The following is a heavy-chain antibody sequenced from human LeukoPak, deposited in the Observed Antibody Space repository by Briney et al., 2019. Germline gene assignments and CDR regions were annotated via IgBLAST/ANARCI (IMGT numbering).Heavy chain of an antibody. CDR2: IYYSGST. CDR1: GGSISSSSYY. CDR3: ARHKTYYDILTGYYNPSYFDY. D-gene: IGHD3-9*01. V-gene: IGHV4-39*01. J-gene: IGHJ4*02. Sequence: SETLSLTCTVSGGSISSSSYYWGWIRQPPGKGLEWIGSIYYSGSTYYNPSLKSRVTISVDTSKNQFSLKLSSVTAADTAVYYCARHKTYYDILTGYYNPSYFDYWGQGTLVTVSS.